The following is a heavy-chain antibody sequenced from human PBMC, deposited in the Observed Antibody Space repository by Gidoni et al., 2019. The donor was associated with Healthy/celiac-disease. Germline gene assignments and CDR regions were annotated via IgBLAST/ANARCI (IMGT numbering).Heavy chain of an antibody. CDR2: IYYSGIT. D-gene: IGHD3-10*01. CDR1: GGSISSGDYY. Sequence: QVQLQESGPGLVKPSQTLSLTCTVSGGSISSGDYYWSWIRQPPGKGLEWIGYIYYSGITYYNPSLKSRVTISVDTSKNQFSLKLSSVTAADTAVYYCARATVWFGELNYFDYWGQGTLVTVSS. V-gene: IGHV4-30-4*01. CDR3: ARATVWFGELNYFDY. J-gene: IGHJ4*02.